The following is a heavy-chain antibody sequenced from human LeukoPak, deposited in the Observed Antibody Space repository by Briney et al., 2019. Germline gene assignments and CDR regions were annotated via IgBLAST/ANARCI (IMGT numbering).Heavy chain of an antibody. D-gene: IGHD1-26*01. CDR3: ARGATYAYYQDY. V-gene: IGHV3-11*04. CDR1: GLTFSDYY. CDR2: ISSSGSTI. Sequence: GGSLRLSCAASGLTFSDYYMSWIRQAPGKGLEWVSYISSSGSTIYYADSVKGRFTISRDNAKNTLYLQMNSLRAEDTAVYYCARGATYAYYQDYWGQGTLVTVSS. J-gene: IGHJ4*02.